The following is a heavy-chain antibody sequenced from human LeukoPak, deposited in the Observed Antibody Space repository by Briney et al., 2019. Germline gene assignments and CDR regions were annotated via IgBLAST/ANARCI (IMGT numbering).Heavy chain of an antibody. D-gene: IGHD2-2*01. CDR1: GGSISSGGYY. J-gene: IGHJ6*03. CDR2: IYHSGST. CDR3: ARDMAEDIVVVPAATRAGDYYYMDV. Sequence: SQTLSLTCTVSGGSISSGGYYWSWIRQPPGKGLEWIGYIYHSGSTYYNPSLKSRVTISVDRSKNQFSLKLSSVTAADTAVYYCARDMAEDIVVVPAATRAGDYYYMDVWGKGTTVTVSS. V-gene: IGHV4-30-2*01.